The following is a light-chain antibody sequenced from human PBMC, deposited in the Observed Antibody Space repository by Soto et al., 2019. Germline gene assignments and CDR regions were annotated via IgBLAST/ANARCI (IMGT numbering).Light chain of an antibody. V-gene: IGKV3-20*01. Sequence: EIVLTQSPGTLSLSPWERATLSCRASQSVSSSYLAWYQQEPGQAPRLLIYGASSRATGIPDRFSGSGSGTDFTLTISRLEPEDFAVYYCQQYGSSPRTFGQGTKVDIK. CDR3: QQYGSSPRT. CDR2: GAS. CDR1: QSVSSSY. J-gene: IGKJ1*01.